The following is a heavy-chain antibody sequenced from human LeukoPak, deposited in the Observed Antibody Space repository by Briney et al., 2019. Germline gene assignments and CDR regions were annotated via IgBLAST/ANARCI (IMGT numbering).Heavy chain of an antibody. Sequence: SETLSLTCTVSGGSISSYYWSWIRQPPGRGLEWIGYIYYSGSTNYNPSLKSRVTISIDTSKNQFSLKLSSVTAADTALYYCAKHYMGSSYNHGLDCWGQGTLVTVSS. CDR3: AKHYMGSSYNHGLDC. CDR2: IYYSGST. V-gene: IGHV4-59*08. D-gene: IGHD3-10*01. CDR1: GGSISSYY. J-gene: IGHJ4*02.